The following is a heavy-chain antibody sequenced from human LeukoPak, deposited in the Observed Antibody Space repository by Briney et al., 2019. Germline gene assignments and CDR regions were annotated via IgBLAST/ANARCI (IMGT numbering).Heavy chain of an antibody. D-gene: IGHD3-3*01. CDR2: MNPNSGNT. CDR1: GYTFTSYD. CDR3: ARSGYYPTDAFDI. Sequence: ASVKVSCKASGYTFTSYDINWVRQATGQGIEWMGWMNPNSGNTGYAQKFQGRVTMTRNTSISTAYMELSSLRSEDTAVYYCARSGYYPTDAFDIWGQGTMVTVSS. V-gene: IGHV1-8*01. J-gene: IGHJ3*02.